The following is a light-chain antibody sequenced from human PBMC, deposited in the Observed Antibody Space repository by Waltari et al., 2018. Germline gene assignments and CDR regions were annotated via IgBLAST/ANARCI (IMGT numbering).Light chain of an antibody. CDR3: QSADSSGTFVV. Sequence: SYELTQPPSVSVSPGQTARITCSGDALPKQYAYWYQQKPGQAPVLGIYKDSERPSGNPERFSGSSSGTTVTLTISGVQAEDDADYYCQSADSSGTFVVFGGGTKLTVL. J-gene: IGLJ2*01. CDR2: KDS. V-gene: IGLV3-25*03. CDR1: ALPKQY.